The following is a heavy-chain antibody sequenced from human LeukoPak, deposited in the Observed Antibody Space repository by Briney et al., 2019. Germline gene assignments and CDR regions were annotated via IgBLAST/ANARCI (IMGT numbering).Heavy chain of an antibody. CDR3: ARDVGIQLWLVY. V-gene: IGHV1-2*02. CDR1: GYTFTGYY. D-gene: IGHD5-18*01. Sequence: ASVKVSCKASGYTFTGYYMHWVRQAPGQGLEWMGWINPNRGGTNYAQKFQGRVTMTRDTSISTAYMELSRLRSDDTAVYYCARDVGIQLWLVYWGQGTLVTVSS. J-gene: IGHJ4*02. CDR2: INPNRGGT.